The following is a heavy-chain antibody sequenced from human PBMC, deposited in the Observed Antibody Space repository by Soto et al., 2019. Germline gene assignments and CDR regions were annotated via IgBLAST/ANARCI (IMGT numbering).Heavy chain of an antibody. V-gene: IGHV3-23*01. CDR3: AKVPTAGSSSWPLYYFDY. Sequence: GGSLRLSCAASGFTFSSYAMSWVRQAPGKGLEWVSAISGSGGSTYYADSVKGRFTISRDNSKNTLYLQMNSLRAEDTAVYYCAKVPTAGSSSWPLYYFDYWGQGTLVTVS. CDR1: GFTFSSYA. D-gene: IGHD6-13*01. CDR2: ISGSGGST. J-gene: IGHJ4*02.